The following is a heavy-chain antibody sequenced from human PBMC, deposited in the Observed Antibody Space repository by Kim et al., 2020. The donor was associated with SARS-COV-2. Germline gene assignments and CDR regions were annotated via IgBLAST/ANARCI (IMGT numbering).Heavy chain of an antibody. CDR3: AREYYYDNYWYFDL. V-gene: IGHV1-18*04. CDR2: ISAYNGNT. D-gene: IGHD3-22*01. J-gene: IGHJ2*01. CDR1: GYTFTSYG. Sequence: ASVKVSCKASGYTFTSYGISWVRQAPGQGLEWMGWISAYNGNTNYAQKLQGRVTMTTDTSTSTAYMELRSLRSDDTAVYYCAREYYYDNYWYFDLWGRGTLVTVSS.